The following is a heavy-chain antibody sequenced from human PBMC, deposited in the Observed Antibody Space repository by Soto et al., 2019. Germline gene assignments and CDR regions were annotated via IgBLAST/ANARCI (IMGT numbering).Heavy chain of an antibody. J-gene: IGHJ4*02. V-gene: IGHV4-59*01. CDR3: ARERTPRSGFDY. Sequence: QVQLQESRPGLVKPSDTLSLTCSVSGGPITGFYWSWIRQSPGKGLEWIGCSYFTGATTYNPSLKSRVTISVDTSKNQFFLNLRSVTAADTAVYYCARERTPRSGFDYWGQGALVTVAP. CDR2: SYFTGAT. D-gene: IGHD1-26*01. CDR1: GGPITGFY.